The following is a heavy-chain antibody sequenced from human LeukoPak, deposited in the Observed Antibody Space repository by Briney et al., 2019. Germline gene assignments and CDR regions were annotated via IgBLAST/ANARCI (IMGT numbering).Heavy chain of an antibody. CDR1: GFTFSTYS. CDR3: ARDEGSYPYASFSYCYFDL. V-gene: IGHV3-21*01. Sequence: PGGSLRLSCAASGFTFSTYSMNWVRQAPGKGLEWVSSISSSSRYIYYADSVKGRFTISRDNAKNTLYLQLNSLTAEDTAVYYCARDEGSYPYASFSYCYFDLWGRGTLVTVSS. D-gene: IGHD5-18*01. J-gene: IGHJ2*01. CDR2: ISSSSRYI.